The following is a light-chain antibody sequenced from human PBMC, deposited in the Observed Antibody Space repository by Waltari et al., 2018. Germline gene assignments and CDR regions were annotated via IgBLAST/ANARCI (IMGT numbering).Light chain of an antibody. V-gene: IGLV2-11*01. J-gene: IGLJ1*01. CDR1: SSDFGPYNY. CDR2: EVS. Sequence: QSALTQPRPVSGSPGQSVTISCTGTSSDFGPYNYVSWYQQHPGKAPKLMIYEVSNRPSGISDRFSGSKSGNTAALTISGLQAEDEADYYCCSYAGSYTFAVFGTGTKVTV. CDR3: CSYAGSYTFAV.